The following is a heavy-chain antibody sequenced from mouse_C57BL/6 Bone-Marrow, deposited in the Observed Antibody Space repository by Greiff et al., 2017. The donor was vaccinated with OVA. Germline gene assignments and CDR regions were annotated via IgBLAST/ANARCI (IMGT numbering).Heavy chain of an antibody. D-gene: IGHD1-1*01. V-gene: IGHV1-18*01. CDR1: GYTFTDYN. CDR3: VRSTTVVDYYAMDY. CDR2: INPNNGGT. Sequence: VQLQQSGPELVKPGASVKIPCKASGYTFTDYNMDWVKQSHGKSLEWIGDINPNNGGTIYNQKFKGKATLTVDKSSSTAYMELSSLTSEDTSVDYSVRSTTVVDYYAMDYWGQGTTVTVSS. J-gene: IGHJ4*01.